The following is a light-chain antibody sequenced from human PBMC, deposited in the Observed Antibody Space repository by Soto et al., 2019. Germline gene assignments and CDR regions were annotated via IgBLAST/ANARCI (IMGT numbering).Light chain of an antibody. J-gene: IGLJ1*01. CDR2: GNT. CDR1: SSNIGAGYD. Sequence: HSVLTQPPSVSGAPGQRVTISCTGSSSNIGAGYDVHWYQQLPGTAPKLLMYGNTNRPSGVPDRFSGSKSGTSASLAITGLQAEDEADCYCQSYDSSLSGYVFGTGTKLTVL. V-gene: IGLV1-40*01. CDR3: QSYDSSLSGYV.